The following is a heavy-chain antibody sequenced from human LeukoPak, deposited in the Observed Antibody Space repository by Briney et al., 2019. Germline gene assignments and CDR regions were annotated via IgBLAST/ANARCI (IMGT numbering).Heavy chain of an antibody. CDR1: GYTFTSYY. V-gene: IGHV1-69*13. Sequence: GASVKVSCKASGYTFTSYYMHWVRQAPGQGLEWMGGIIPIFGTANYAQKFQGRVTITADESTSTAYMELSSLRSEDTAVYYCARDRLGYCSSTSCYAEPNYMDVWGKGTTVTISS. CDR2: IIPIFGTA. J-gene: IGHJ6*03. D-gene: IGHD2-2*01. CDR3: ARDRLGYCSSTSCYAEPNYMDV.